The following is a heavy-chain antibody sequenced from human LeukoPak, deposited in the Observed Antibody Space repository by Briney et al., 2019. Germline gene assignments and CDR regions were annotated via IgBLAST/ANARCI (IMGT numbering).Heavy chain of an antibody. CDR2: IKQDGSEK. J-gene: IGHJ4*02. V-gene: IGHV3-7*01. Sequence: GGSLRLSCAASGFTFSSYWMSWVRQAPGKRLECVANIKQDGSEKYYVDSVKGRFTISRDNTKNSLYLQMNSLRAEDTAVYYCARDDTVTTRVGFIDWGQGTLVTVSS. CDR3: ARDDTVTTRVGFID. D-gene: IGHD4-17*01. CDR1: GFTFSSYW.